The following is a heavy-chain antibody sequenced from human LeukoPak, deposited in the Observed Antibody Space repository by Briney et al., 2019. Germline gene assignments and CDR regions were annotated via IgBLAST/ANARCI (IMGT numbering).Heavy chain of an antibody. V-gene: IGHV4-39*07. CDR1: GGSISTITYY. Sequence: PSETLSLTCTVSGGSISTITYYWGWIRQPPGKGLEWVGHMYYRGNTFYNPSLKSRVTISVDTSKNQFSLKLRSVTAADTAVYYCARLAGSGWFFDYWGQGTLVTVSS. CDR3: ARLAGSGWFFDY. D-gene: IGHD6-19*01. CDR2: MYYRGNT. J-gene: IGHJ4*02.